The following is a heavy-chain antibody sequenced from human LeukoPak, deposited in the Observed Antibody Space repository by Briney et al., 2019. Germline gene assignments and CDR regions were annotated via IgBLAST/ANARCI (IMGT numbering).Heavy chain of an antibody. J-gene: IGHJ5*02. CDR2: INHSGST. V-gene: IGHV4-39*07. CDR1: GGSISGNSYY. CDR3: ARESTSYWFDP. Sequence: SETLSLTCTVSGGSISGNSYYWGWIRQPPGKGLEWIGEINHSGSTNYNPSLKSRVTISVDTSKNQFSLKLSSVTAADTAVYYCARESTSYWFDPWGQGTLVTVSS. D-gene: IGHD2-2*01.